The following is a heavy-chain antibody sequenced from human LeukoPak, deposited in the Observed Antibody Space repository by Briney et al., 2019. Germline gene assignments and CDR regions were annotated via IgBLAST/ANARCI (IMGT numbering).Heavy chain of an antibody. CDR2: ISGSGGGT. Sequence: GGSLRLSCAASGFTFSSYAMSWVRQAPGKGLAWVSAISGSGGGTYYADSVKGRFTISRDNSKNTLYLQMNSLRAEDTAVYYCARDGQITSFDYWGQGTLVTVSS. D-gene: IGHD5-24*01. J-gene: IGHJ4*02. CDR3: ARDGQITSFDY. CDR1: GFTFSSYA. V-gene: IGHV3-23*01.